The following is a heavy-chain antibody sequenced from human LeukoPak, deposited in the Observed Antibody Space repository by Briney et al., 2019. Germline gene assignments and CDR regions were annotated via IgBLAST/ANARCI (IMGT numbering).Heavy chain of an antibody. D-gene: IGHD2-15*01. J-gene: IGHJ3*02. CDR1: GFTFSSYA. CDR2: ISYDGSNK. V-gene: IGHV3-30-3*01. Sequence: GGSLRLSCAASGFTFSSYAMHWVRQAPGKGLEWVAVISYDGSNKYYADSVKGRFTISRDNSKNTLYLQMNSLRAEDTAVYYCAREGPIVVVVAANGDAFDTWGQGTMVTVSS. CDR3: AREGPIVVVVAANGDAFDT.